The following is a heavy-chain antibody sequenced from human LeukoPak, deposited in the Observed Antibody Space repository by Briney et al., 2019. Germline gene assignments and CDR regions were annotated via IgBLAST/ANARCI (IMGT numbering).Heavy chain of an antibody. CDR2: INWNGGST. D-gene: IGHD6-13*01. CDR1: GFTFDDYG. V-gene: IGHV3-20*04. Sequence: GGSLRLSCAASGFTFDDYGMSWVRQAPGKGLEWVTVINWNGGSTDYADSVRGRFTISRDNAKNSLYLQMNSLRAEDTAVYYCAGHHQAYSRTYWGQGTLVTVSS. CDR3: AGHHQAYSRTY. J-gene: IGHJ4*02.